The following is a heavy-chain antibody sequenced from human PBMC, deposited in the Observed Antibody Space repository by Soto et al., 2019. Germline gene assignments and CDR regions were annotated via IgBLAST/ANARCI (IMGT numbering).Heavy chain of an antibody. J-gene: IGHJ5*02. Sequence: GASVKVSCKASGYTFTSYGISWVRQAPGQGLEWMGWISAYNGNTNYAQKLQGRVTMTTDTSTSTAYMELRSLRSDDTAVYYCARDRPQQLDWWGISGLVDPWGQGTLVTVSS. CDR1: GYTFTSYG. CDR3: ARDRPQQLDWWGISGLVDP. V-gene: IGHV1-18*01. D-gene: IGHD6-13*01. CDR2: ISAYNGNT.